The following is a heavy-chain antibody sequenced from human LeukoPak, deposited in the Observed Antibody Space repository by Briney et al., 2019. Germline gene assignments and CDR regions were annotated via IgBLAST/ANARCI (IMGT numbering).Heavy chain of an antibody. CDR1: GYTFISHD. V-gene: IGHV1-8*03. CDR2: LDSKSGST. D-gene: IGHD3-9*01. J-gene: IGHJ6*03. Sequence: GASVKVSCKTSGYTFISHDIHWVRQAPGQGLEWLGWLDSKSGSTGNAHKFQGRVTFTRDTSITTVYMELNSLTSEDTAMYFCARLHNRTELRSLDWSHYYFDVWGKGTTVTVSS. CDR3: ARLHNRTELRSLDWSHYYFDV.